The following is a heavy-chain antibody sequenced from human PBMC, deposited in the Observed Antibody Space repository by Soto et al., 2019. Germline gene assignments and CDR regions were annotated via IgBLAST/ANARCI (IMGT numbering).Heavy chain of an antibody. Sequence: EVQLVESGGGLVQPGGSLRLSCAASGFTFSSYWMHWVRQAPGKGLVWVSRINSDVSSTSYADSVKGRFTISRDNAKNTLYLQMNSLRAEDTAVYYCARETIGYCSGGSCYPYYYYYGMDVWGQGTTVTVS. J-gene: IGHJ6*02. CDR3: ARETIGYCSGGSCYPYYYYYGMDV. CDR1: GFTFSSYW. D-gene: IGHD2-15*01. V-gene: IGHV3-74*01. CDR2: INSDVSST.